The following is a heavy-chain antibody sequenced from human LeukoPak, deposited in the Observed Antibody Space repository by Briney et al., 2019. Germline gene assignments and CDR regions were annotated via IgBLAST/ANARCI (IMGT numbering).Heavy chain of an antibody. J-gene: IGHJ4*02. CDR2: ISAYNGNT. V-gene: IGHV1-18*01. CDR1: GYTFTSYS. D-gene: IGHD3-22*01. CDR3: ARERYDSSAYYLNGY. Sequence: ASVKVSCKASGYTFTSYSISWVRQAPGQGLEWMGWISAYNGNTNYAQKLQGRVTMTTDTSTSTAYMELRSLRSDDTAVYYCARERYDSSAYYLNGYWGQGTLVTVSS.